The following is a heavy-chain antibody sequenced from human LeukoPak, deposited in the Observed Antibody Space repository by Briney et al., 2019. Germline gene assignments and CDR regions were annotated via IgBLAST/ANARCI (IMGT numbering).Heavy chain of an antibody. Sequence: SDTLSLTCAVYGGSFSDYYWNWIRQPPGKGLEWIGEIHPSGSTTYNPSLQSRVTISADTSQNQLSLKLSSVTAADTAVYYCARGVDEAKVGYWGQGTLVTVSS. CDR1: GGSFSDYY. CDR2: IHPSGST. J-gene: IGHJ4*02. V-gene: IGHV4-34*01. CDR3: ARGVDEAKVGY.